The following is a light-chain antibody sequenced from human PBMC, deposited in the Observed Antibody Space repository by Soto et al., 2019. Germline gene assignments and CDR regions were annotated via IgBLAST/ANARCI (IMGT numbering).Light chain of an antibody. CDR2: DVS. Sequence: QSVLTQPRSVSGSPGQSVTISCTGTSSDVGRCDYVSWYQQHPGKAPKLIIYDVSERPSGVPDRFSGSKFGNTASLTISGLQAEDEADYSCCSFAGSYTYVFGTGTKVTVL. CDR3: CSFAGSYTYV. J-gene: IGLJ1*01. V-gene: IGLV2-11*01. CDR1: SSDVGRCDY.